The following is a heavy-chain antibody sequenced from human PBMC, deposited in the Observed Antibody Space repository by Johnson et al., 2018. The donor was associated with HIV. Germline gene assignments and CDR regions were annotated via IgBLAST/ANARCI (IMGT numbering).Heavy chain of an antibody. Sequence: QVQLVESGGGVVQPGRSLRLSCAASGFTFSSYAMHWVRQAPGKGLEWVAVISYDGSNKYYADSVKGRFTVSRDSSKNTLFLQMNSLRAEDTAVYCCAKVHIAARWSDAFDIWGQGTMVTVSS. CDR3: AKVHIAARWSDAFDI. CDR2: ISYDGSNK. V-gene: IGHV3-30-3*01. D-gene: IGHD6-6*01. J-gene: IGHJ3*02. CDR1: GFTFSSYA.